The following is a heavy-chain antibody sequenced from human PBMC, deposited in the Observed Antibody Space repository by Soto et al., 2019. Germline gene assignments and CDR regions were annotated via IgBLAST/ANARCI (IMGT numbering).Heavy chain of an antibody. J-gene: IGHJ4*02. CDR1: GDSVSNGDYY. CDR3: ARSRNYYGSGDY. V-gene: IGHV4-61*08. D-gene: IGHD3-10*01. Sequence: QAQLQESGPGLVKPSETLSLTCTVSGDSVSNGDYYWSWLRQPPGKGLEWIGYIYYTGDANYNPSLRSRVTRSVDTSKNQFSLKVTSITAADTAVYYCARSRNYYGSGDYWGQGTLVTVSS. CDR2: IYYTGDA.